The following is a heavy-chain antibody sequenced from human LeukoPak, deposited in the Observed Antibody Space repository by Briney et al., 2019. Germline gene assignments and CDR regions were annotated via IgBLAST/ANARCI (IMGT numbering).Heavy chain of an antibody. D-gene: IGHD3-22*01. V-gene: IGHV3-30-3*01. Sequence: GGSLRLSCAASGFTFSSYAMHWVRQAPGKGLEWVAVISYDGSNKYYADSVKGRFTISRDNAKNSVFLQMNNLRAEDTAVFYCVRNGDYYRLDYWGQGTLVTVSS. J-gene: IGHJ4*02. CDR1: GFTFSSYA. CDR2: ISYDGSNK. CDR3: VRNGDYYRLDY.